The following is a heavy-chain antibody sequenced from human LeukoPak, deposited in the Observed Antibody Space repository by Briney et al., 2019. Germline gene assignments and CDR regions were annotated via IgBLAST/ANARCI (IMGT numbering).Heavy chain of an antibody. CDR1: GGSLSSGSYY. V-gene: IGHV4-61*02. CDR2: IYTSGST. J-gene: IGHJ4*02. Sequence: SETLSLTCTVSGGSLSSGSYYWSWIRPPAGKGLEWIGRIYTSGSTNYNPSLQSRVTISVDTSKNQFSLKLSSVTAADTAVYYCARYSGIYGHDYWGQGTLVSVSS. D-gene: IGHD3-10*01. CDR3: ARYSGIYGHDY.